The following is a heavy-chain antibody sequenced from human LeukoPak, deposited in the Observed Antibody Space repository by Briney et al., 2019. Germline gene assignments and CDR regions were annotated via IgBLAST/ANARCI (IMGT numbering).Heavy chain of an antibody. CDR3: ARDHQTWGV. Sequence: SETLSLTCAVYGGSFSGYYWSWIRQPPGKGLEWIGYIYYSGSTNYNPSLKSRVSISIDTSKNQFSLKLSSVTAADTAVYYCARDHQTWGVWGKGPRSPSPQ. D-gene: IGHD7-27*01. J-gene: IGHJ6*04. V-gene: IGHV4-34*11. CDR2: IYYSGST. CDR1: GGSFSGYY.